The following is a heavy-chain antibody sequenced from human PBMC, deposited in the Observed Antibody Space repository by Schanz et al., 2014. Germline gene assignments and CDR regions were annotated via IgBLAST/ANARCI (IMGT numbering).Heavy chain of an antibody. CDR3: VRDSFFAFDY. Sequence: EVQLVESGGGWVQPGGSLRLSCAASGFTFSSYGMHWVRQAPGKGLEWVSYVSRSTPDIYYADSVKGRFTMSRDNAKNSVFLQMNSLRAEDTAVYYCVRDSFFAFDYWGQGTLVTVSS. J-gene: IGHJ4*02. D-gene: IGHD3-3*01. CDR2: VSRSTPDI. CDR1: GFTFSSYG. V-gene: IGHV3-48*01.